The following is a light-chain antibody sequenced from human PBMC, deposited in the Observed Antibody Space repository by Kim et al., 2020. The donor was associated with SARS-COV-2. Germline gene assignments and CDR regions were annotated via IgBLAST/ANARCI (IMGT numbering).Light chain of an antibody. V-gene: IGLV1-40*01. CDR1: SSNIGAGYD. CDR3: QSYDSSLSGWV. CDR2: GNS. J-gene: IGLJ3*02. Sequence: QRVTSSSTGSSSNIGAGYDVHWYQQLPGTAPNRLSYGNSNRPSGVPDRFSGSKSGTSASLAITGLQAEDEADYDCQSYDSSLSGWVFGGGTQLTVL.